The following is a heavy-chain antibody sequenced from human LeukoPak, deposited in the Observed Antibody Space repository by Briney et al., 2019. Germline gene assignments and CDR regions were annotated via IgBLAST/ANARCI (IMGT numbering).Heavy chain of an antibody. CDR2: IRYDGSNK. J-gene: IGHJ4*02. D-gene: IGHD3-3*01. V-gene: IGHV3-30*02. CDR3: AKDGGVTYYDFWSGYSPFDY. CDR1: GFTFSSYG. Sequence: GGSLRLSCAASGFTFSSYGMHWVRQAPGKGLEWVAFIRYDGSNKYYADSVEGRFTISRDNSKNTLYLQMNSLRAEDTAVYYCAKDGGVTYYDFWSGYSPFDYWGQGTLVTVSS.